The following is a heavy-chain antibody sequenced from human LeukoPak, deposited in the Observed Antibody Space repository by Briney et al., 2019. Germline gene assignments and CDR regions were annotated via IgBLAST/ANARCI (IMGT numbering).Heavy chain of an antibody. D-gene: IGHD1-26*01. CDR1: GFTFSNYG. V-gene: IGHV3-33*01. Sequence: PGRSLRLSCAASGFTFSNYGMHWVRQAPGKGLEWVAVIWYDGSNEYYADSVKGRFTISRDNSKNTLYLQMNSLRAEDTAVYYCVREESGNLQSLDYWGQGTLVTVSS. J-gene: IGHJ4*02. CDR3: VREESGNLQSLDY. CDR2: IWYDGSNE.